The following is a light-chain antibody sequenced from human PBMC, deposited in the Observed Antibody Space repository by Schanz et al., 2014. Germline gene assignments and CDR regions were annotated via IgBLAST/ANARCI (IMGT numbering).Light chain of an antibody. CDR3: SSYAGGALVL. CDR1: SIYKS. J-gene: IGLJ2*01. CDR2: EVT. V-gene: IGLV2-8*01. Sequence: QSALTQPPSASGSPGQSVTISCTGSSIYKSVSWYQQHPGKAPKLMIYEVTERPSGVPDRFSGSKSVNTASLTVSGLQAEDEAVYFCSSYAGGALVLFGGGTKVTVL.